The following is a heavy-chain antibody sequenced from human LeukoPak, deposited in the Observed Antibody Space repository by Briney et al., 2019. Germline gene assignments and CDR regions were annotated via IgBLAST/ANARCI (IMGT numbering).Heavy chain of an antibody. CDR3: KTLGYHLDS. V-gene: IGHV3-48*03. Sequence: PGDSLRLSCAASGFPFSAYEMNWVRQAPGKGLEWVSYISGSDTTIYYADSVRGRFTISRDNAKNSLYLQMNSLRAEDTALYYCKTLGYHLDSWGQGTLVTVSS. CDR1: GFPFSAYE. D-gene: IGHD3-22*01. CDR2: ISGSDTTI. J-gene: IGHJ4*02.